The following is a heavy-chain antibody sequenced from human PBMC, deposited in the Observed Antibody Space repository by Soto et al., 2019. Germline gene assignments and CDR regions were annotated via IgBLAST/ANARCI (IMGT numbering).Heavy chain of an antibody. V-gene: IGHV3-30-3*01. D-gene: IGHD5-18*01. CDR2: ISYDGSNK. CDR3: ARDAAADTAMVGY. J-gene: IGHJ4*02. CDR1: GFTFSSYG. Sequence: PGGSLILSCGASGFTFSSYGRHWVRQAPGKGLEWVAVISYDGSNKYYADSVKGRFTISRDNSKNTLYLQMNSLRAEDTAVYYCARDAAADTAMVGYWGQGTLVTVSS.